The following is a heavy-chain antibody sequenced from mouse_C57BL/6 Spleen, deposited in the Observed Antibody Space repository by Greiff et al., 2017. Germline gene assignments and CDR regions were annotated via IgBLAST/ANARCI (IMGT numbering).Heavy chain of an antibody. J-gene: IGHJ2*01. V-gene: IGHV1-50*01. Sequence: VQLQQPGAELVKPGASVKLSCKASGYTFTSYWMQWVKQRPGQGLEWIGEIDPSDSYTNYNQKFKGKATLAVDTSSSTAYMQLSSLTSEDSAVYYCAREDKTGTGENYWGQGTTRTVSS. CDR2: IDPSDSYT. CDR1: GYTFTSYW. D-gene: IGHD4-1*01. CDR3: AREDKTGTGENY.